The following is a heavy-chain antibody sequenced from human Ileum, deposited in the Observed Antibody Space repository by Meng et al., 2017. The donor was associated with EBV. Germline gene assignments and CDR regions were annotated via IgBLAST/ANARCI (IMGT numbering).Heavy chain of an antibody. CDR2: IYYSAST. V-gene: IGHV4-59*08. J-gene: IGHJ4*02. D-gene: IGHD2-15*01. CDR3: ARGGWSLDY. CDR1: GGSSKWYY. Sequence: QGPAQESGPGLVRPFYTRSLTCTVTGGSSKWYYWGWNRQPPGKGLKWTVYIYYSASTNHTPPLKSRVTISVDTSKNQFSLNLGSVTAADTAVYYWARGGWSLDYWGQGTLVTVSS.